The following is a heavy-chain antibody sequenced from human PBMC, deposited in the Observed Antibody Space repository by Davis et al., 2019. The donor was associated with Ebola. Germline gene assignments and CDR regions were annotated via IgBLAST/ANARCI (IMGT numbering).Heavy chain of an antibody. D-gene: IGHD6-19*01. CDR3: TTARRDSSGWIDS. CDR1: GFTFSKAW. J-gene: IGHJ4*02. CDR2: IKSKTDGGTI. V-gene: IGHV3-15*01. Sequence: PGGSLRLSCAASGFTFSKAWMTWVRQAPGKGLEWVGRIKSKTDGGTIDYAAPVKGRFTISRDDSKNTLDLQMNSLKTEDTAVYYCTTARRDSSGWIDSWGQGTLVTVSS.